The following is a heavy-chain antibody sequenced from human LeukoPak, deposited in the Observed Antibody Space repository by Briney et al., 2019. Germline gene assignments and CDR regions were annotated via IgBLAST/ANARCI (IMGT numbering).Heavy chain of an antibody. CDR3: AKGQELDDGVFDS. V-gene: IGHV3-23*01. D-gene: IGHD1-1*01. J-gene: IGHJ4*02. Sequence: GGSLRLSCSASGFTFTTNAMTWVARAPGKGRKWVSTIRGKGDRPHNAHSLTGRFTISRDNSKNTLYLQMNSMRGEDSAIYYCAKGQELDDGVFDSWGQGTLVTVSS. CDR2: IRGKGDRP. CDR1: GFTFTTNA.